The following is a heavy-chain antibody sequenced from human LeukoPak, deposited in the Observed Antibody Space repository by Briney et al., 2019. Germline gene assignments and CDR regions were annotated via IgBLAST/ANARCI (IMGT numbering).Heavy chain of an antibody. CDR3: AREGSGGYNDC. CDR2: ISSSGGT. CDR1: GGSMINYY. Sequence: PSETLSLTCTVSGGSMINYYWSWIRQPPGKGLEWIGYISSSGGTSYNPSLESRVTISVDTAKNQFSLKLTSVTAADMAVYYCAREGSGGYNDCWGQGTLVTVSS. J-gene: IGHJ4*02. V-gene: IGHV4-59*01. D-gene: IGHD5-24*01.